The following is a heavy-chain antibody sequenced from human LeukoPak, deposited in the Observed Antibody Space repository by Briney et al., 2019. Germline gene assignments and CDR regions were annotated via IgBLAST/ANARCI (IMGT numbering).Heavy chain of an antibody. V-gene: IGHV4-59*08. Sequence: PSETLSLTCTVSGGSISSYYWSWIRQPPGKGLEWIGYIYYSGSTNYNPSLKSRVTISVDTSKNQFSLKLSSVTAADTAVYYCARQQGSSGYDFELNWFDPWGRGTLVTVSS. CDR3: ARQQGSSGYDFELNWFDP. D-gene: IGHD5-12*01. CDR2: IYYSGST. CDR1: GGSISSYY. J-gene: IGHJ5*02.